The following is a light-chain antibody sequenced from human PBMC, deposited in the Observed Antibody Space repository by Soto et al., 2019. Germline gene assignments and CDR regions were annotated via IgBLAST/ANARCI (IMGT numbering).Light chain of an antibody. Sequence: DIVMTQSPDSLAVSLGERATINCKSSQSVLYSSNNKNYLAWYQQQPGQPPKLLIYWASTRASGVPDRFSGSGSGTDFTLPISSLQADDVAVYYCQQYYSTPITFCQGTRLEIK. J-gene: IGKJ5*01. CDR1: QSVLYSSNNKNY. CDR2: WAS. V-gene: IGKV4-1*01. CDR3: QQYYSTPIT.